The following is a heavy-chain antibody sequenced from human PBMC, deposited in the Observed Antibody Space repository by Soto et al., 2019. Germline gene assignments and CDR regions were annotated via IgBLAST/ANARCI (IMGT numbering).Heavy chain of an antibody. CDR3: AKASRAVSEGGYYFDY. CDR1: GFTFSSYG. V-gene: IGHV3-30*18. D-gene: IGHD1-20*01. Sequence: GGSLRLSCAASGFTFSSYGMHWVRQAPGKGLEWVAVISYDGSNKYYADSVKGRFTISRDNSKNTLYLQMNSLRAEDTAVYYCAKASRAVSEGGYYFDYWGQGTLVTVSS. J-gene: IGHJ4*02. CDR2: ISYDGSNK.